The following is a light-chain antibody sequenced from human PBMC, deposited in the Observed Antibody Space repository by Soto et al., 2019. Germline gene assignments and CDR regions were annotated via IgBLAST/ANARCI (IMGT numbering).Light chain of an antibody. V-gene: IGLV2-14*01. CDR2: EVS. CDR1: SSDVGGYKY. CDR3: SSYTNSSPYV. J-gene: IGLJ1*01. Sequence: QSVLTQPASVSGSPGQSITISCTGTSSDVGGYKYVSWYQQHPGKAPKLMIYEVSNRPSGVSNRFSGSKSGNTASLTISGLQAEDEADYYCSSYTNSSPYVFGTGTKVTVL.